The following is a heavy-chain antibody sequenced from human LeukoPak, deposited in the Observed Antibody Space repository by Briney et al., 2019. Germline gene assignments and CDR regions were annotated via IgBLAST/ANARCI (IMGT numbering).Heavy chain of an antibody. J-gene: IGHJ3*02. D-gene: IGHD3-10*01. CDR3: ASEPYGSGSFLGAFDI. Sequence: SETLSLTCTVSGGSISPYYWGWIRQPPGKGLEWIGSIYYSGSTYYNPSLKSRVTISIDTSKNQFSLKLSSVTAADTAVYYCASEPYGSGSFLGAFDIWGQGTMVTVSS. CDR2: IYYSGST. CDR1: GGSISPYY. V-gene: IGHV4-39*01.